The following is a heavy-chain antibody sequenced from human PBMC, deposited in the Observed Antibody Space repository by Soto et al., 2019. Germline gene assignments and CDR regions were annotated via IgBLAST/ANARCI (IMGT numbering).Heavy chain of an antibody. CDR3: ARWGTTGGLDV. Sequence: QVQLVESGGGVVQPGTSLRLSCVGSGLTFGSYVINWVRQAPGKGLEWVALTSYDGSNKDYGDSVKGRFTISRDNSRNTVDLQMDSLRREDTALYYCARWGTTGGLDVWGQGTLVSVSS. V-gene: IGHV3-30*19. CDR2: TSYDGSNK. D-gene: IGHD3-16*01. J-gene: IGHJ1*01. CDR1: GLTFGSYV.